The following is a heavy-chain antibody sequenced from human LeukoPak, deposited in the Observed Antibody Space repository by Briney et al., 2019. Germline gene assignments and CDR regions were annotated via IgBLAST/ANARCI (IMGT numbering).Heavy chain of an antibody. D-gene: IGHD2-15*01. Sequence: SQTLSLTCAISGDIVSSSSVAWNWIRQSPSRGLEWLGRTNYRSRLYNDYAVSVKSRITITSDTSKNQFSLQLNSVTPDDTAVYYCARVQFCSGGSCQGYFQHWGQGTLVTVSS. V-gene: IGHV6-1*01. CDR2: TNYRSRLYN. J-gene: IGHJ1*01. CDR1: GDIVSSSSVA. CDR3: ARVQFCSGGSCQGYFQH.